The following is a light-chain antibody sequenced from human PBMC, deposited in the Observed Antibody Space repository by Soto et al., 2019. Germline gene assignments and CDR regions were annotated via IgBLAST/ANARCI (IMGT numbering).Light chain of an antibody. CDR1: QSISSW. CDR3: QQYNDNWT. Sequence: DIQMTQSPSTLSASVGDRVTITCRASQSISSWLAWYQQKPGKAPKLLIYKASSLESGVPSMFSGRGSGTEFTLAISSRQPDDSATYYCQQYNDNWTFGQGTKVEIK. CDR2: KAS. V-gene: IGKV1-5*03. J-gene: IGKJ1*01.